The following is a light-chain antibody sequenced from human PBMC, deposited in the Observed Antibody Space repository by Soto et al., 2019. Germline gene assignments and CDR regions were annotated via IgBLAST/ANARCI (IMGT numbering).Light chain of an antibody. CDR3: LQRSNWLT. CDR2: EAS. CDR1: QIINTH. Sequence: EIVLTQSPATLSLSPGERATLSCRASQIINTHLAWYQQRPGQVPRLLIYEASNRATGIPARFSGSGSGTDFTLTISSLEPEDFAVYYCLQRSNWLTFGGGTKVEIK. V-gene: IGKV3-11*01. J-gene: IGKJ4*01.